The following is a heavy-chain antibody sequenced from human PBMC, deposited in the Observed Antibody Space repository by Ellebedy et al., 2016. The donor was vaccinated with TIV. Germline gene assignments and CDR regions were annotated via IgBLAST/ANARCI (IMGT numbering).Heavy chain of an antibody. CDR1: GHTFASYG. CDR3: ARTGIWGNAFYI. Sequence: AASVKVSCKASGHTFASYGVNWVRQAPGQGLEWMGWINTNSGNPTYAQAFTGRIVFSLDTSVSTAYLQISSLRAEDSAVYYCARTGIWGNAFYIWGQGTMVTVSS. CDR2: INTNSGNP. J-gene: IGHJ3*02. D-gene: IGHD7-27*01. V-gene: IGHV7-4-1*02.